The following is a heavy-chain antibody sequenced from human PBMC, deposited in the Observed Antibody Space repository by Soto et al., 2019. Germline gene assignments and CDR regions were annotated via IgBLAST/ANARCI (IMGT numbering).Heavy chain of an antibody. V-gene: IGHV4-39*01. CDR3: ARRSDCGGDCYRAFDI. CDR2: IYYSGST. CDR1: GGSISSSSYY. J-gene: IGHJ3*02. D-gene: IGHD2-21*02. Sequence: SETLSLTCTVSGGSISSSSYYWGWIRQPPGKGLEWIGSIYYSGSTYYNPSRKSRVTISVNTSKNQFSLKLSSVTAADPAVYYCARRSDCGGDCYRAFDIWGQGTMVTVSS.